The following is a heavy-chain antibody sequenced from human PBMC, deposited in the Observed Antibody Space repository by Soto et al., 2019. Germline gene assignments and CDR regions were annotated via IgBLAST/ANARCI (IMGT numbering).Heavy chain of an antibody. V-gene: IGHV4-61*01. CDR1: GGSVSSGSYY. Sequence: QVQLQESGPGLVKPSETLSLTCTVSGGSVSSGSYYWSWIRQPPGKGLEWIGYIYYSGSTNYNPSLKSRVTILVDMSKKRFSLKLSSVAAGDAAVYYCARDIEDTGYSGRGVGMDVWGQGTTVTVSS. CDR2: IYYSGST. J-gene: IGHJ6*02. D-gene: IGHD6-13*01. CDR3: ARDIEDTGYSGRGVGMDV.